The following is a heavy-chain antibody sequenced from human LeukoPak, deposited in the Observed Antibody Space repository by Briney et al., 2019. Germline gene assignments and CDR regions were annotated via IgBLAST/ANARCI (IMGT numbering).Heavy chain of an antibody. V-gene: IGHV3-30*03. CDR2: ISYDGSDK. CDR3: ARDTGGRGWFDP. CDR1: GFTFHSFG. J-gene: IGHJ5*02. Sequence: GGSLRLSCAASGFTFHSFGMHWVRQAPGKGLEWVAVISYDGSDKYYADSVKGRFTISRDNSKNTLYLQMNSLRAEDTAVYYCARDTGGRGWFDPWGQGTLVTVSS. D-gene: IGHD2-8*02.